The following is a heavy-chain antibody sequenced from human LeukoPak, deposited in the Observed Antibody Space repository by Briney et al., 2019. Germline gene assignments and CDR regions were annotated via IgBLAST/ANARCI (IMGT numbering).Heavy chain of an antibody. Sequence: GGSLRLSCAASGFTFSSYGMHWVRQAPGKGLEWVAVIWYDGSNKYYADSVKGRFTISRDNSKNTLYLQMNSLRAEDTAVYYCAKDGNYGGNGPLDYWGQGTLVTVSS. J-gene: IGHJ4*02. D-gene: IGHD4-23*01. V-gene: IGHV3-33*06. CDR1: GFTFSSYG. CDR2: IWYDGSNK. CDR3: AKDGNYGGNGPLDY.